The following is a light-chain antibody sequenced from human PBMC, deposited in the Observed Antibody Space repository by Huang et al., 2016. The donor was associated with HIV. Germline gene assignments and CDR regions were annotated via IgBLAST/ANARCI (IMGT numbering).Light chain of an antibody. CDR3: QQYYSYRT. CDR1: KDIKNF. V-gene: IGKV1-8*01. CDR2: AAS. J-gene: IGKJ1*01. Sequence: AIRMTQSPSSLSASTGDRVNITCRASKDIKNFLAWDQQKPGKAPNLLIYAASILETGVPSRFSGSGSGTEFNLSISCLQSEDFATYYCQQYYSYRTFGQGTQVEIK.